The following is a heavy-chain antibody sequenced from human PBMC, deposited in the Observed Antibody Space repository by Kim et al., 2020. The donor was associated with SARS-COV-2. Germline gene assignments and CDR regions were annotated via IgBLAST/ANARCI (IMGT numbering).Heavy chain of an antibody. J-gene: IGHJ5*02. V-gene: IGHV4-34*01. CDR1: GGSFSGYY. CDR3: ARGRWFDP. Sequence: SETLSLTCAVYGGSFSGYYWSWIRQPPGKGLEWIGEINHSGSTNYNPSLKSRVTISVDTSKNQFSLKLSSVTAADTAVYYCARGRWFDPWGQGTLVTVTS. CDR2: INHSGST.